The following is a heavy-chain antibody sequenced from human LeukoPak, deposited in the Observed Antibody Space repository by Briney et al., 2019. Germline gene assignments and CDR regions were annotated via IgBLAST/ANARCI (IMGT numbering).Heavy chain of an antibody. CDR2: IYYSGST. J-gene: IGHJ1*01. D-gene: IGHD4-17*01. V-gene: IGHV4-59*01. Sequence: SETLSLTCTVSGGSISSYYWSWIRQPPGKGLEWIGYIYYSGSTNYNPSLKSRVTISVDTSKNQVSLKVSSVTAADTAVYYCARDDGDNEYFQHWGQGTLVTVSS. CDR1: GGSISSYY. CDR3: ARDDGDNEYFQH.